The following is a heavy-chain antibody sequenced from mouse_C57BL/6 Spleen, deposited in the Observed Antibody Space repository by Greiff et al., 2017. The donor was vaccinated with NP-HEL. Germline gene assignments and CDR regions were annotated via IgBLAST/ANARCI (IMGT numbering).Heavy chain of an antibody. CDR1: GYTFTDYY. CDR3: AKNYGSRAYYYAMDY. J-gene: IGHJ4*01. V-gene: IGHV1-26*01. Sequence: EVQLQQSGPELVKPGASVKISCKASGYTFTDYYMNWVKQSHGKSLEWIGDINPNNGGTSYNQKFKGKATLTVDKSSSTAYMELRSLTSEDSAVYYCAKNYGSRAYYYAMDYWGQGTSVTVSS. D-gene: IGHD1-1*01. CDR2: INPNNGGT.